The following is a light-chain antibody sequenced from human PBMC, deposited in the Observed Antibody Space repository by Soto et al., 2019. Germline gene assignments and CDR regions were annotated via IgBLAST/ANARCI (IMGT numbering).Light chain of an antibody. J-gene: IGKJ1*01. V-gene: IGKV1-39*01. CDR3: QQSYSTSGP. Sequence: DIQMTRSPSSLSASVGDRVTITCRASQSISSYLNWYQQKPGKAPKLLIYAASSLQSGVPSRFSGSGSGTDFTLTISSLQPEDFATYYCQQSYSTSGPFGQGTKVEIK. CDR1: QSISSY. CDR2: AAS.